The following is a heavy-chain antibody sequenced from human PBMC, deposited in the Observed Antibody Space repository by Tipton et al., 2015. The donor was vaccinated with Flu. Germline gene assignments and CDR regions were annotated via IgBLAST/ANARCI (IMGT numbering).Heavy chain of an antibody. CDR2: AHYTGAT. CDR1: GDSMSTYT. J-gene: IGHJ6*02. V-gene: IGHV4-59*01. D-gene: IGHD3-10*01. CDR3: VAGKSPVRYYGMDV. Sequence: TLSLTCTVSGDSMSTYTWSWIRQSPGKGLEWIGYAHYTGATNYKPSLRSRLTISVDTAKKQFSLTLTSVTAADTAVYFCVAGKSPVRYYGMDVWGQGTTVTVSS.